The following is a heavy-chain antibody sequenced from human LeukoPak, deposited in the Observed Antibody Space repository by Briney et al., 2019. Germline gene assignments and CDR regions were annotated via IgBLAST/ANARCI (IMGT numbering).Heavy chain of an antibody. D-gene: IGHD2-2*01. V-gene: IGHV5-51*01. CDR2: IYPGDSDT. Sequence: GESLKISCKGSGYSFTSYWIGWVRQMPGKGLEWMGIIYPGDSDTRYSPSFQGQVTISADKSISTAYLQWSSLKASDTAKYYCARRGCSSTSCYSTEDAFDIWGQGTMVTVSS. CDR3: ARRGCSSTSCYSTEDAFDI. J-gene: IGHJ3*02. CDR1: GYSFTSYW.